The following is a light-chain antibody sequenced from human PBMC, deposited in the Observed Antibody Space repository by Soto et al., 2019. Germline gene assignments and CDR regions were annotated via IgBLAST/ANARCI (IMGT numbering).Light chain of an antibody. CDR2: EVS. Sequence: QSVLTQPASVSGSPGQSITISCTGTSSDVGGYNYVSWYQQHPGKAPKLMIYEVSNRPSGVSNRFSGSKSGNTASLTISGLQAEDEADYSCSSYTISTPYVVFGGGTKLTVL. CDR1: SSDVGGYNY. CDR3: SSYTISTPYVV. V-gene: IGLV2-14*01. J-gene: IGLJ2*01.